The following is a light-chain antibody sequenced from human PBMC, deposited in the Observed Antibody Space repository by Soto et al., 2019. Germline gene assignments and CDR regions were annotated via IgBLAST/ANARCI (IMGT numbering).Light chain of an antibody. CDR1: QSVSSY. J-gene: IGKJ3*01. Sequence: EIVLTQSPSTLSLSPGERATLSCRASQSVSSYLAWYQQKPGQAPRLLIYDASNRATGIPARFSGSGSGTDFTLTISSLEPEDFPCYDCQQRSNWPPRGITFGPGTKVDIK. CDR3: QQRSNWPPRGIT. CDR2: DAS. V-gene: IGKV3-11*01.